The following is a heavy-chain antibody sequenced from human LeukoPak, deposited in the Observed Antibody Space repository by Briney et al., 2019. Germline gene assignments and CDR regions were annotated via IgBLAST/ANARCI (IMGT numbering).Heavy chain of an antibody. J-gene: IGHJ4*02. V-gene: IGHV4-59*08. CDR1: GGSISGYY. CDR2: ISYSGST. Sequence: SETLSLTCTVSGGSISGYYWTWIRQPPGKGLEWIGYISYSGSTSSHPSLKSRVIISLDMSRSQFSLKLTSVTAADTAVYYCVRGYSGYPYYLDYWGQGTLVTVSS. D-gene: IGHD5-12*01. CDR3: VRGYSGYPYYLDY.